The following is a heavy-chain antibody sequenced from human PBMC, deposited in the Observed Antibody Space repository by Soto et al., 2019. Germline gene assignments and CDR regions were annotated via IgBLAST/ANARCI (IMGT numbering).Heavy chain of an antibody. V-gene: IGHV1-69*01. CDR3: ATVPLLYGVYYYFYFRLAV. CDR1: GYIFNNYG. D-gene: IGHD3-3*01. Sequence: QGLLVQSGAEVKKPGSSVNVSCKASGYIFNNYGLSWVRQAPGQGLEWVGGSIPIFARAKYAQRLQGRAYSTADEDTATAFMELRRLRSEDTVVYFCATVPLLYGVYYYFYFRLAVWGEGTTMTVSS. J-gene: IGHJ6*04. CDR2: SIPIFARA.